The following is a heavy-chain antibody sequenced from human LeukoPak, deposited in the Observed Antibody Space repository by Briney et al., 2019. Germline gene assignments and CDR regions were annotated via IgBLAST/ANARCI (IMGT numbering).Heavy chain of an antibody. CDR2: IYSGGTT. Sequence: GGSLRLSCAASGFTFSSYSMNWVRQGPGKGLEWGSFIYSGGTTHYSDSVKGRFTISRDNSKNTLYLQMNSLRAEDTAVYYCARRAGEYSHPYDYWGQGTLVTVSS. CDR3: ARRAGEYSHPYDY. V-gene: IGHV3-53*01. CDR1: GFTFSSYS. D-gene: IGHD2/OR15-2a*01. J-gene: IGHJ4*02.